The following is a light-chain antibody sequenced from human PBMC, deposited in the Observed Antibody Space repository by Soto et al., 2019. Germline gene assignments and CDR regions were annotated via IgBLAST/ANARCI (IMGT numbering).Light chain of an antibody. J-gene: IGKJ5*01. CDR1: QSIYSH. V-gene: IGKV1-39*01. CDR2: QTS. CDR3: QQSYSTTIT. Sequence: IQMIQSTDSMSASVGDRVTISCWASQSIYSHLAWYHQKPGKARRLLIYQTSTLQGGVPSRFSGSGSGTDFTLTISSLQHEDFATYYGQQSYSTTITLCQGTRLEI.